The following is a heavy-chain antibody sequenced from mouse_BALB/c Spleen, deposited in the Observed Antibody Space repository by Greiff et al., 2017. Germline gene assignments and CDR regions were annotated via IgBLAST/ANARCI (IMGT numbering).Heavy chain of an antibody. CDR2: ISSGGSYT. Sequence: EVQLVESGGGLVKPGGSLKLSCAASGFTFSSYAMSWVRQSPEKRLEWVAEISSGGSYTYYPDTVTGRFTISRDNAKNTLYLEMSSLRSEDTAMYYCARDYGHYYAMDYWGQGTSVTVSS. CDR1: GFTFSSYA. CDR3: ARDYGHYYAMDY. V-gene: IGHV5-9-4*01. J-gene: IGHJ4*01. D-gene: IGHD1-1*01.